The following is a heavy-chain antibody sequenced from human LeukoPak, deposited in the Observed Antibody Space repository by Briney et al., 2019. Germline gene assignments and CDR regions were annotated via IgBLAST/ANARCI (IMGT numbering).Heavy chain of an antibody. CDR2: IYYSGST. V-gene: IGHV4-59*01. J-gene: IGHJ4*02. CDR1: GGSISSYY. CDR3: ARVYNWNDRYFDY. Sequence: TSETLSLTCTVSGGSISSYYWSWIRQPPGKGLEWIGYIYYSGSTNYNPSLKSRVTISVDTSKNQFSLKLSSVTAADTAVYYCARVYNWNDRYFDYWGQETLVTVSS. D-gene: IGHD1-1*01.